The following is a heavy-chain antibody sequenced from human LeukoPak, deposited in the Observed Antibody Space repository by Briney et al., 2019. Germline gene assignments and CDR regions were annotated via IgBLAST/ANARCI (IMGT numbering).Heavy chain of an antibody. D-gene: IGHD3-10*01. J-gene: IGHJ4*02. V-gene: IGHV3-21*01. CDR1: GFTFSSYS. Sequence: PGGSLRLSCAASGFTFSSYSMNWVRQAPGKGLEWVSSISSSSSYIYYADSVNGRFTISGDNAKNSLYLQMNSLRAEDTAVYYCARDQTPNYYGSGSYYNGPFDYWGQGTLVTVSS. CDR2: ISSSSSYI. CDR3: ARDQTPNYYGSGSYYNGPFDY.